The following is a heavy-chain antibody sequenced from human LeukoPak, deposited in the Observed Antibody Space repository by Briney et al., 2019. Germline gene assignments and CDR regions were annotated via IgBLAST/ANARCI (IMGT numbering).Heavy chain of an antibody. D-gene: IGHD3-10*01. CDR1: GGSISSYY. CDR2: IYYSGST. Sequence: PSETLSLTCTVSGGSISSYYWSWIRQPPGKGLEWIGYIYYSGSTNYNPSLKSRVTISVDTSKNQFSLKLNSVTAADTAVYYCAKGNDYWGQGTLVTVSS. CDR3: AKGNDY. V-gene: IGHV4-59*01. J-gene: IGHJ4*02.